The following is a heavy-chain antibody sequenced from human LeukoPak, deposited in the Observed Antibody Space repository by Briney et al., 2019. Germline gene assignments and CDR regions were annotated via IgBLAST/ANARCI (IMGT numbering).Heavy chain of an antibody. D-gene: IGHD3-16*01. V-gene: IGHV5-51*01. CDR3: AKDWGLNWFDP. CDR2: IYPGDSDT. CDR1: GYSFTNYW. Sequence: GESLKISCKGSGYSFTNYWIGWVRQMPGKGLEWMGIIYPGDSDTRYSPSFQGQVTISADKSVSTTYLQWSSLKVSDTAMYYCAKDWGLNWFDPWGQGTLVTVSS. J-gene: IGHJ5*02.